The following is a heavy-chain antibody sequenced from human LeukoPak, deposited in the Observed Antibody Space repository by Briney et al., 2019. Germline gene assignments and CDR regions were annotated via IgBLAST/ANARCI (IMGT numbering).Heavy chain of an antibody. CDR3: AKQYYDFWSGYYDYYYYYGMDV. Sequence: PGGSLRLSCAASGFTFSSYGMHWVRQAPGKGLEWVAVISYDGSNKYYADSVKGRFTISRDNSKNTLYLQMNSLRAEDTAVYYCAKQYYDFWSGYYDYYYYYGMDVWGQGTTVTVSS. CDR2: ISYDGSNK. D-gene: IGHD3-3*01. V-gene: IGHV3-30*18. CDR1: GFTFSSYG. J-gene: IGHJ6*02.